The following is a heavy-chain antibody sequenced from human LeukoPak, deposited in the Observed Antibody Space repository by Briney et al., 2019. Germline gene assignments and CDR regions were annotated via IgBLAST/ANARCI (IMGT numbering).Heavy chain of an antibody. CDR1: GGSISSYY. J-gene: IGHJ4*02. Sequence: PSETLSLTCTVSGGSISSYYWSWIRQPAGKGLEWIGRIYTSGSTNYNPSLKSRVTMSVDTSKNQFSLKLSSVTAADTAVYYCARSPNLWFGELLDYFDYWGQGTLVTVSS. CDR2: IYTSGST. CDR3: ARSPNLWFGELLDYFDY. D-gene: IGHD3-10*01. V-gene: IGHV4-4*07.